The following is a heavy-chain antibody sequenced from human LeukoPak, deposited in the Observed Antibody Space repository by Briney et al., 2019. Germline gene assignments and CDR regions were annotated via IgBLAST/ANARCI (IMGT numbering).Heavy chain of an antibody. V-gene: IGHV4-59*12. Sequence: SETLSLTCTVSGGSMSSYFWSWIRQSRGKGLEWIGYIYYSGSTKYNPSLKSRVTISVDRSKNQVSLKLRSVTAADTAVYYCARQIRWLRYWFDPWGQGTLVTVSS. CDR2: IYYSGST. D-gene: IGHD5-12*01. CDR1: GGSMSSYF. J-gene: IGHJ5*02. CDR3: ARQIRWLRYWFDP.